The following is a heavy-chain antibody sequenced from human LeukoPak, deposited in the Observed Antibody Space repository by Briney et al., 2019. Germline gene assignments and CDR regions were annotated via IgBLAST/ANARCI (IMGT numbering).Heavy chain of an antibody. Sequence: ASVKVFCKASGYTFSGHNIHWVRQAPGQGLQWMGWITPSSGDTSFALEFEGRVTLSSDSSTSTVYMFLTWLTSDDTAVYFCARGLPGASPGFDYWGQGTLLTVSS. V-gene: IGHV1-2*02. CDR3: ARGLPGASPGFDY. CDR2: ITPSSGDT. CDR1: GYTFSGHN. J-gene: IGHJ4*02. D-gene: IGHD3-10*01.